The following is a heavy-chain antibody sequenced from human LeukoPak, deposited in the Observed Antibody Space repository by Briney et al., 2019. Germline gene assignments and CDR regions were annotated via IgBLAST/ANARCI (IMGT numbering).Heavy chain of an antibody. CDR2: IFYSGST. V-gene: IGHV4-39*01. CDR1: GGSISSSSYF. J-gene: IGHJ3*02. CDR3: ARPAYRGSYYDAFDI. Sequence: SETLSLTCTVSGGSISSSSYFWGWIRQPPGKGLEWIGSIFYSGSTYYNPSLNSRVTISIDTSKNQFSLRLSSVTAADTAVYYCARPAYRGSYYDAFDIWGQGTMVTVSS. D-gene: IGHD1-26*01.